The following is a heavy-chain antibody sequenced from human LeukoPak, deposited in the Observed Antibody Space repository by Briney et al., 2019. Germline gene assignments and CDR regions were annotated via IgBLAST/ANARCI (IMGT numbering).Heavy chain of an antibody. CDR3: ARVRDDWSPYYYYYMDV. CDR1: GFTFSSYS. D-gene: IGHD3-9*01. J-gene: IGHJ6*03. CDR2: ISSSGSTI. Sequence: PGGSLRLSCAASGFTFSSYSMNWVRQAPGKGLEWVSYISSSGSTIYYADSVKGRFTISRDNAKNSLYLQMNSLRAEDTAVYYCARVRDDWSPYYYYYMDVWGKGTTVTVSS. V-gene: IGHV3-48*04.